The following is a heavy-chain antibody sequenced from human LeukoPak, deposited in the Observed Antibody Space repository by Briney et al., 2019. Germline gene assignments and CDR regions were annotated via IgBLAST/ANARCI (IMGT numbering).Heavy chain of an antibody. CDR1: GGSVSSGSSY. V-gene: IGHV4-61*01. CDR2: IYYTGST. Sequence: SETLSLTCIVSGGSVSSGSSYWSWIRQPPGKGLECIGYIYYTGSTNYNPSLKSRVTISVDTSKNQFSLKLSSVTAADTAVYYCARGGCSGGSCREGYFDYWGQGTLVTVSP. J-gene: IGHJ4*02. CDR3: ARGGCSGGSCREGYFDY. D-gene: IGHD2-15*01.